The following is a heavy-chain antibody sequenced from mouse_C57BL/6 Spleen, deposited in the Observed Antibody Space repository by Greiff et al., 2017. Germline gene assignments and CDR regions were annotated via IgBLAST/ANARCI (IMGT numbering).Heavy chain of an antibody. D-gene: IGHD1-1*01. CDR3: ARRDYYGSTFMDY. CDR1: GFTFSDYG. V-gene: IGHV5-17*01. CDR2: ISSGSSTI. J-gene: IGHJ4*01. Sequence: EVKVEESGGGLVKPGGSLKLSCAASGFTFSDYGMHWVRQAPEKGLEWVAYISSGSSTIYYADTVKGRFTISRDNAKNTLFLQMTSLRSEDTAMYYCARRDYYGSTFMDYWGQGTSVTVSS.